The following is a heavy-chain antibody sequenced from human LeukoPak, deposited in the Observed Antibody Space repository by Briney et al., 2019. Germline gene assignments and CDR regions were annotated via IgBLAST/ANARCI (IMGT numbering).Heavy chain of an antibody. V-gene: IGHV4-59*12. CDR2: IYYSGST. CDR3: ARAPSGSGGYDY. CDR1: GGSISSYY. D-gene: IGHD3-16*01. Sequence: SETLSLTCTVSGGSISSYYWSWIRQPPGKGLEWIGNIYYSGSTNYNPSLKSRVTISVDTSKNQFSLKLSSVTAADTAVYYCARAPSGSGGYDYWGQGTLVTVSS. J-gene: IGHJ4*02.